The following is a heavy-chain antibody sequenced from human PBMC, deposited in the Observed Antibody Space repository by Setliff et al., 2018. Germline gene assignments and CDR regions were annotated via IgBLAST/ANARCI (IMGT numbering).Heavy chain of an antibody. Sequence: PSETLSLTCTVSGGSISSGTFYWTWLRQPAGKGLEWIGHIYSSGNINYNPSLVSRVTISIDTSKSQFSLRLSSVTAADTAVYYCARQRRIWNDLDYLDYWGQGTLVTVSS. V-gene: IGHV4-61*09. CDR1: GGSISSGTFY. CDR2: IYSSGNI. CDR3: ARQRRIWNDLDYLDY. D-gene: IGHD1-1*01. J-gene: IGHJ4*02.